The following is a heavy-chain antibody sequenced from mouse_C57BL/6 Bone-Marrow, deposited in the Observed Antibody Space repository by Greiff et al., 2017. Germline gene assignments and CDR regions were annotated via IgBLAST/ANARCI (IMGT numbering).Heavy chain of an antibody. CDR1: GYTFTSYG. CDR3: ARLYYYGRDWDFDV. J-gene: IGHJ1*03. CDR2: IYPRSGNT. V-gene: IGHV1-81*01. D-gene: IGHD1-1*01. Sequence: QVQLQQSGAELARPGASVKLSCKASGYTFTSYGISWVKQRTGQGLEWIGEIYPRSGNTYYNEKFKGKATLTADKSSSTAYMELRSLTSEDSAVYFCARLYYYGRDWDFDVWGTGTTVTVSS.